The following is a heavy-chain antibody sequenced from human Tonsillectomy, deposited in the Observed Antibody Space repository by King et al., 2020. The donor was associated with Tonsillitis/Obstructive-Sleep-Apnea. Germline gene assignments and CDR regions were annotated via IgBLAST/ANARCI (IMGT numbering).Heavy chain of an antibody. CDR3: AKDIYGSAPCNAFDI. CDR1: GFIFDDYA. J-gene: IGHJ3*02. V-gene: IGHV3-9*01. CDR2: ISWNSGGI. D-gene: IGHD4-17*01. Sequence: VQLVESGGGLVQPGRSLRLSCAASGFIFDDYAMHWVRQAPGKGLEWVSGISWNSGGIGYADSVKGRFTISRDNAKNSLYLQMNSLRAEDTVLYYCAKDIYGSAPCNAFDIWGQGTMVAVSS.